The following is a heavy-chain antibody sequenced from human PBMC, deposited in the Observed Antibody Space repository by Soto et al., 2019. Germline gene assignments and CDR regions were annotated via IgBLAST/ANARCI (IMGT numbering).Heavy chain of an antibody. D-gene: IGHD2-15*01. CDR3: AKESSGVVVAATLDY. V-gene: IGHV3-30*18. CDR1: GFTFSSYG. J-gene: IGHJ4*02. CDR2: ISYDGSNK. Sequence: QVQLVESGGGVVQPARSLRLSCAASGFTFSSYGMHWVRQAPCKGLEWVAVISYDGSNKYYADSVKGRFTISRDNSKNTLYLQMNSLRAEDTAVYYCAKESSGVVVAATLDYWGQGTLVTVSS.